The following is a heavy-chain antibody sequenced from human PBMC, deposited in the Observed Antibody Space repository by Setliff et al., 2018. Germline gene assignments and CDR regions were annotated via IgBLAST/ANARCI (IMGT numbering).Heavy chain of an antibody. CDR3: AAAPAGSDVFDM. CDR2: IRSKSDSYAT. Sequence: GGSLRLSCAASGFTFSSDPMNWVRQASGKGLEWVGRIRSKSDSYATIYAASVRGRFTISRDDSKNTAYLQMNSLKTEDTAVYYCAAAPAGSDVFDMWGQGTMVTVSS. J-gene: IGHJ3*02. CDR1: GFTFSSDP. V-gene: IGHV3-73*01. D-gene: IGHD6-13*01.